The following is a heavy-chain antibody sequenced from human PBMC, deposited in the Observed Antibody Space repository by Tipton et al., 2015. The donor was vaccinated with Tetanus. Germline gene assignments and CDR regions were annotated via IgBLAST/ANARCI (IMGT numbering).Heavy chain of an antibody. CDR1: GGSFSNHF. CDR2: IYHSGST. Sequence: TLSLTCAVYGGSFSNHFWRWIRQPPGKGLEWVGYIYHSGSTNYNPSLKSRVSISFGTSKNQFSLNLESVTAADTAFYYCARALKQGANWFDPWFQGTMVTVSS. V-gene: IGHV4-59*11. CDR3: ARALKQGANWFDP. J-gene: IGHJ5*02. D-gene: IGHD3-16*01.